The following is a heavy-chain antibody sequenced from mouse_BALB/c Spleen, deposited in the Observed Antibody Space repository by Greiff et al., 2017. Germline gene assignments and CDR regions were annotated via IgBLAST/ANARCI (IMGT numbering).Heavy chain of an antibody. CDR2: INPNNGGT. D-gene: IGHD4-1*01. Sequence: EVQLQQSGPELVKPGASVKIPCKASGYTFTDYNMDWVKQSHGKSLEWIGDINPNNGGTIYNQKFKGKATLTVDKSSSTAYMELRSLTSEDTAVYYCARAGLGRYFDVWGAGTTVTVSS. V-gene: IGHV1-18*01. CDR3: ARAGLGRYFDV. CDR1: GYTFTDYN. J-gene: IGHJ1*01.